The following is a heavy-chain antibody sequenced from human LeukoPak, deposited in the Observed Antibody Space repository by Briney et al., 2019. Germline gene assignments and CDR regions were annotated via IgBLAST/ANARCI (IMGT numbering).Heavy chain of an antibody. V-gene: IGHV1-69*04. CDR1: GGTFSSSA. CDR3: ARDQGLTAPPPYGLDV. CDR2: IIPALNIT. D-gene: IGHD5-18*01. Sequence: SVKVSCKTSGGTFSSSAITWARQAPGQGLEWMGRIIPALNITSYAQKFQGRVTITADTSTSTAYMELSSLRSEETAVYYCARDQGLTAPPPYGLDVWGQGITVTVSS. J-gene: IGHJ6*02.